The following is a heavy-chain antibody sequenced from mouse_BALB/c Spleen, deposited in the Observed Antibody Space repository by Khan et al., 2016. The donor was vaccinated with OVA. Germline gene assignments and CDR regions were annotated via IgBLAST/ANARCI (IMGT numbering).Heavy chain of an antibody. D-gene: IGHD2-12*01. Sequence: QVQLKQSGPGLVQPSQSLSITCTVSGFSLITYGVHWVRQSPGKGLEWLGVIWSDGSTDYNAAFISRLIITKDNSKSQVFFKMNSLQADDTAIYYCARNSYRYDFTYWGRGTLATVSA. CDR2: IWSDGST. V-gene: IGHV2-4-1*01. CDR1: GFSLITYG. J-gene: IGHJ3*01. CDR3: ARNSYRYDFTY.